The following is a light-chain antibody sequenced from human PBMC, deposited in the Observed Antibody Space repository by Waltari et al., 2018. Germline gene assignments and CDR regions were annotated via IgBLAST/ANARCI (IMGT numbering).Light chain of an antibody. V-gene: IGKV4-1*01. CDR3: QQYYSSPWT. CDR1: QSLFYCTYNQND. Sequence: DIVMTQSPDSLAVSLGERATIKCKSSQSLFYCTYNQNDLAWYQQKPGQPPELLIYWASTRESGVPDRFSGSGSGTDFTLTISSLQAEDVAFYYCQQYYSSPWTFGQGTKVEVK. J-gene: IGKJ1*01. CDR2: WAS.